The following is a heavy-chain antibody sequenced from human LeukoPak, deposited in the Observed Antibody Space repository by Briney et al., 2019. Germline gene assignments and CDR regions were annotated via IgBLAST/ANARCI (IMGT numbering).Heavy chain of an antibody. J-gene: IGHJ4*02. CDR2: MNPNGGGR. D-gene: IGHD5-24*01. V-gene: IGHV1-2*02. CDR1: GYTFTGSY. Sequence: ASVKVSCMASGYTFTGSYMRWVRHAPGQGLGWMGWMNPNGGGRKNAKKVQGRVTLTTDTSINTTYMELSSMRSDDTAVYYCAREGRNGYNEGYFDYWGQGTLVTVSS. CDR3: AREGRNGYNEGYFDY.